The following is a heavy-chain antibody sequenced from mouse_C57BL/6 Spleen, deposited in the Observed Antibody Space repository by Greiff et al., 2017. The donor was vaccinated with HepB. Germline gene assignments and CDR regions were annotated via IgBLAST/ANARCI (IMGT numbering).Heavy chain of an antibody. V-gene: IGHV2-2*01. D-gene: IGHD2-5*01. J-gene: IGHJ1*03. Sequence: VHLVESGPGLVQPSQSLSITCTVSGFSLTSYGVHWVRQSPGKGLEWLGVIWSGGSTDYNAAFISRLSISKDNSKSQVFFKMNSLQADDTAIYYCARNSNYGYWYFDVWGTGTTVTVSS. CDR3: ARNSNYGYWYFDV. CDR2: IWSGGST. CDR1: GFSLTSYG.